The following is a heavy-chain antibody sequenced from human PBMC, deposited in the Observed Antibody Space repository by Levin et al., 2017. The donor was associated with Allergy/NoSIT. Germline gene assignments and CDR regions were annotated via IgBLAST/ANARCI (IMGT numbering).Heavy chain of an antibody. CDR2: ISYDGSNK. D-gene: IGHD6-13*01. CDR1: GFTFSSYA. CDR3: AKPIYSSSWYYFDY. V-gene: IGHV3-30-3*01. J-gene: IGHJ4*02. Sequence: GGSLRLSCAASGFTFSSYAMHWVRQAPGKGLEWVAVISYDGSNKYYADSVKGRFTISRDNSKNTLYLQMNSLRAEDTAVYYCAKPIYSSSWYYFDYWGQGTLVTVSS.